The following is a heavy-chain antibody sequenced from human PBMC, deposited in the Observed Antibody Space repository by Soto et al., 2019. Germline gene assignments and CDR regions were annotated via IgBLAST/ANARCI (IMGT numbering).Heavy chain of an antibody. V-gene: IGHV4-39*01. CDR1: VDSISIRSYD. CDR3: ARQRTSVVTKAYFDV. Sequence: SETLSLTCTFTVDSISIRSYDWGWIRQPPGKGLEWIGSIYYSGSTYNNPSLRSRVSMSIDTSKDQFSLKLKSVTAADTALYFCARQRTSVVTKAYFDVWGPGSLVTVSS. J-gene: IGHJ4*02. D-gene: IGHD2-21*02. CDR2: IYYSGST.